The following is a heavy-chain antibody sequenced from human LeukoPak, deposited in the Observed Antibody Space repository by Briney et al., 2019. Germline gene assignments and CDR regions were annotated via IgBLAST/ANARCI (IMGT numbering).Heavy chain of an antibody. V-gene: IGHV1-2*02. CDR1: GYTFTGYY. CDR3: ARVPCITTSCSPINWFDP. D-gene: IGHD2-2*01. CDR2: INPNNGGT. Sequence: ASVKVSCKASGYTFTGYYMHWVRQAPGQGLEWMGWINPNNGGTGYAQKFQGRVAMTRDTSISTAYMELSGLRSDDTAVYYCARVPCITTSCSPINWFDPWGQGTLVTVSS. J-gene: IGHJ5*02.